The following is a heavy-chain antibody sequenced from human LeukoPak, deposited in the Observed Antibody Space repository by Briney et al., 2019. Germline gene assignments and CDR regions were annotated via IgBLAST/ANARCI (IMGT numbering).Heavy chain of an antibody. CDR3: TRRYSGSYPHAFDI. CDR1: GFTFSGSA. D-gene: IGHD1-26*01. V-gene: IGHV3-73*01. CDR2: IRSKANSYAT. J-gene: IGHJ3*02. Sequence: GGSLKLSCAASGFTFSGSAMHWVRQASGKGLEWVGRIRSKANSYATAYAASVTGRFTISRDDSKNTAYLQMNSLKTEDTAVYYCTRRYSGSYPHAFDIWGQGTMVTVSS.